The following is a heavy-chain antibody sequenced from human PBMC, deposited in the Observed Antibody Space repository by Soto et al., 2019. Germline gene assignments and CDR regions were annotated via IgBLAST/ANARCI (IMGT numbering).Heavy chain of an antibody. CDR2: ISYDGSNK. V-gene: IGHV3-30*18. D-gene: IGHD3-22*01. CDR1: GFTFSSYG. CDR3: AKEWVYDTSGWSFDY. J-gene: IGHJ4*02. Sequence: QVQLVESGGGVVQPGRSLRLSCAASGFTFSSYGMHWVRQAPGKGLEWVAVISYDGSNKYYADSLKGRFTISRDNSKKTLALQMNSLRAADTAVYYWAKEWVYDTSGWSFDYWGQGTLVTVSS.